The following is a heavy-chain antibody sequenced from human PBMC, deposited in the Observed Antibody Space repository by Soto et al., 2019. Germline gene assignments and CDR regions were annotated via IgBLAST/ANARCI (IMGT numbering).Heavy chain of an antibody. Sequence: EVQLLESGGGLVQPGGSLRLSCAASGFTFSSYAMSWVRQAPGKGLEWVSAISGSGGSTYYADAVKGRFTISRDNSNNTLYLQMSSLRAEDTAVYYCAKDGYCTSTSCSTNWFDPWGPGTLVTVSS. CDR3: AKDGYCTSTSCSTNWFDP. CDR1: GFTFSSYA. J-gene: IGHJ5*02. V-gene: IGHV3-23*01. D-gene: IGHD2-2*03. CDR2: ISGSGGST.